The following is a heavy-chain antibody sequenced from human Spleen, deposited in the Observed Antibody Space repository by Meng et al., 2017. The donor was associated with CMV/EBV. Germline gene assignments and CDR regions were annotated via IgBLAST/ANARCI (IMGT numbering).Heavy chain of an antibody. CDR1: GYTFTSYY. D-gene: IGHD2-2*01. V-gene: IGHV1-46*01. CDR3: ARVLSSTCYFDY. CDR2: INPSGGGT. J-gene: IGHJ4*02. Sequence: SCKASGYTFTSYYIHWVRQAPGQGLEWVGIINPSGGGTTYAQKFQGRVTMTRDTSTSTVYMELSSLRSEDTALYYCARVLSSTCYFDYWGQGTLVTVSS.